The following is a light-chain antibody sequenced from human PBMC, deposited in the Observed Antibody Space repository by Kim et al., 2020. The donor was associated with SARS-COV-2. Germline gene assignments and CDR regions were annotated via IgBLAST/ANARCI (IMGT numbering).Light chain of an antibody. CDR2: DVN. CDR3: CSYTTTNTYV. J-gene: IGLJ1*01. Sequence: QSALTQPASVSGSPGQSITISCTGTSSDIGAYNYVSWYQQHPGKAPKLIIYDVNRRPSGVSNRFSGSKSGNTASLTFSALQAEDEADYYCCSYTTTNTYVFGSGTKVTVL. CDR1: SSDIGAYNY. V-gene: IGLV2-14*03.